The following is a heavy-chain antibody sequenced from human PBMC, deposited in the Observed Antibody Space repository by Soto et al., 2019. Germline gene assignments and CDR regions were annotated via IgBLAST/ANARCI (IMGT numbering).Heavy chain of an antibody. CDR1: GYTFTSYD. V-gene: IGHV1-8*01. J-gene: IGHJ5*02. Sequence: ASVKVSCKASGYTFTSYDINWVRQATGQGLEWMGWMNPNSGNTGYAQKFQGRITITADESTSTAYMELSSLRSEDTAVYYCASGRQKGFYFFPKGRYGSRWYCFAPGGRGTLVPVPS. CDR2: MNPNSGNT. D-gene: IGHD6-13*01. CDR3: ASGRQKGFYFFPKGRYGSRWYCFAP.